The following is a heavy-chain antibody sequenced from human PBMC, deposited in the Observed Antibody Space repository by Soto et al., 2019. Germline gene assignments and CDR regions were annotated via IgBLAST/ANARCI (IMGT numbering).Heavy chain of an antibody. CDR2: IYCSGST. V-gene: IGHV4-30-4*01. CDR1: GGSISSGDYY. D-gene: IGHD3-10*01. Sequence: SETLSLTCTVSGGSISSGDYYWSWIRQPPGKGLEWIGYIYCSGSTYYNPSLKSRVTISVDTSKNQFSLKLSSVTAADTAVYYCAGQPTAGSYYDLGSYYYYYAMDVWGQGTTVTVSS. CDR3: AGQPTAGSYYDLGSYYYYYAMDV. J-gene: IGHJ6*02.